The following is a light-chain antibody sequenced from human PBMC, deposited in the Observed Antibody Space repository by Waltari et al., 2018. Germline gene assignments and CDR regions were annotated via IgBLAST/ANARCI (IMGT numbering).Light chain of an antibody. CDR3: AGWEDSRNGPV. CDR1: SSNIGGNP. CDR2: NND. V-gene: IGLV1-44*01. Sequence: QSVLTQPPSASGTPGQRVTISCSGSSSNIGGNPVNWYQQLPGTAPKLLIYNNDQRPSGVPDRFSGAKSGTSASLAISGLQSEDEADYYCAGWEDSRNGPVFGGGTKLPVL. J-gene: IGLJ3*02.